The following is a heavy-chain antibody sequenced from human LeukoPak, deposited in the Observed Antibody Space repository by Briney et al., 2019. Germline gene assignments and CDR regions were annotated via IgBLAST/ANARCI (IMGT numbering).Heavy chain of an antibody. J-gene: IGHJ4*02. V-gene: IGHV3-23*01. CDR3: AKGDYGDYLLCH. Sequence: GGSLRPSCAASGFTFSSYAMSWVRQAPGKGLEWVSAISGSGGSTYYADSVKGRFTISRDNSKNTLYLQMNSLRAEDTAVYYCAKGDYGDYLLCHWGQGTLVTVSS. CDR1: GFTFSSYA. CDR2: ISGSGGST. D-gene: IGHD4-17*01.